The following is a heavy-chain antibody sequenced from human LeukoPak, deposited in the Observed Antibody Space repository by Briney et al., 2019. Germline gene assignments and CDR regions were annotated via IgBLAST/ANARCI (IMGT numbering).Heavy chain of an antibody. CDR3: ASTLPLNYYGSGSIHFQH. J-gene: IGHJ1*01. D-gene: IGHD3-10*01. V-gene: IGHV4-38-2*02. Sequence: PSETLSLTCTVSGYSISSGYYWGWIRQPPGKGLEWIGSIYHSGSTYYNPSLKSRVTISVDTSKNQFSLKLSSVTAADTAVYYCASTLPLNYYGSGSIHFQHWGQGTLVTVSS. CDR2: IYHSGST. CDR1: GYSISSGYY.